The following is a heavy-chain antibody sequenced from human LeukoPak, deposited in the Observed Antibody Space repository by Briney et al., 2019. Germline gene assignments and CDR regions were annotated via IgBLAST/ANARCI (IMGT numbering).Heavy chain of an antibody. D-gene: IGHD3-9*01. CDR2: ITWNGGSV. CDR3: AKGEILGGLTGWPSK. Sequence: GGSLRLSCAASGFTFDDHGMHWVRQPPGKGLEGVSGITWNGGSVGYADSVKGRFTISRDNTKNLLFLYMDSLRAEDTAFYYCAKGEILGGLTGWPSKWGQGTLVTVST. J-gene: IGHJ4*02. V-gene: IGHV3-9*01. CDR1: GFTFDDHG.